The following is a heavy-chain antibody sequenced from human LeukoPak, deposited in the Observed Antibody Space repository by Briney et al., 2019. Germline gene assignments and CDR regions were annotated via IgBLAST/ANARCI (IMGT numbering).Heavy chain of an antibody. CDR2: INPNSGGT. V-gene: IGHV1-2*02. J-gene: IGHJ3*02. Sequence: ASVKVSCKASGYTFTGSYMHCGRQAPGQGLEWRGWINPNSGGTDYAQKFQGRVTMTRDTSISTAYMELSRLRSDDTAVYYCASFLGSGGAFDIWGQGIMVTVSS. D-gene: IGHD3-16*01. CDR1: GYTFTGSY. CDR3: ASFLGSGGAFDI.